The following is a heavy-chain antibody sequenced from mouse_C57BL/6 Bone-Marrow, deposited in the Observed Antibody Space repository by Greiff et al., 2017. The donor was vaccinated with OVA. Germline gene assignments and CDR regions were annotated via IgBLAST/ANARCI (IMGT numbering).Heavy chain of an antibody. D-gene: IGHD2-4*01. V-gene: IGHV5-17*01. Sequence: EVMLVESGGGLVKPGGSLKLSCAASGFTFSDCGMHWVRQAPETGLEWVAYISSGSSTIYYADTVKGRFTISRDNAKNTLFLQMTSLRSEDTAMYYCASDYAWFAYWGQGTLVTVSA. CDR1: GFTFSDCG. CDR3: ASDYAWFAY. J-gene: IGHJ3*01. CDR2: ISSGSSTI.